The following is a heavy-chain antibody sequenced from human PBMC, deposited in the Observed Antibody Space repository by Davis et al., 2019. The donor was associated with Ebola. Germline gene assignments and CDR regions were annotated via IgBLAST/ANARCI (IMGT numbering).Heavy chain of an antibody. V-gene: IGHV6-1*01. J-gene: IGHJ4*02. CDR3: ARHVGLAAAGTGFDY. CDR1: GDSVSSNSAA. D-gene: IGHD6-13*01. CDR2: TSYRSKGYN. Sequence: SQTLSLTCAISGDSVSSNSAAWNWIRQSPSRGLEWLGRTSYRSKGYNDYAVSVKSRITINPDTSKNQFSLQLNSVTAADTAVYYCARHVGLAAAGTGFDYWGQGTLVTVSS.